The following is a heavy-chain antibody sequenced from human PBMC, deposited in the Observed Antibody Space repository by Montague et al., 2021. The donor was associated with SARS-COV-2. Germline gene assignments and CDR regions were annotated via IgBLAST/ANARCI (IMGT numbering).Heavy chain of an antibody. CDR2: IDWXDDK. J-gene: IGHJ4*02. D-gene: IGHD3-9*01. V-gene: IGHV2-70*01. CDR3: ARIRDYDILTGSYSGFDY. Sequence: PALVKPTQTLTLTCTFSGFSLSTSGMCVSWIRQPPGKALEWLAVIDWXDDKSYSTSLKTRLAISKDTSKNQVVLTMTNMDPVDTATYYCARIRDYDILTGSYSGFDYWGQGTLVTVSS. CDR1: GFSLSTSGMC.